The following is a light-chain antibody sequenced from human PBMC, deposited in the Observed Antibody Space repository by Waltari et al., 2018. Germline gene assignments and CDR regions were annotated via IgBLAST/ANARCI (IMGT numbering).Light chain of an antibody. J-gene: IGLJ1*01. CDR1: GDKY. CDR3: QAWDSSTAC. CDR2: QDT. V-gene: IGLV3-1*01. Sequence: GDKYASWYQQKPGQSPVLVIYQDTKRPSGIPDRFSGSNSGNTAILTSSGSQAMDEADYCCQAWDSSTACFGTGTTVTFL.